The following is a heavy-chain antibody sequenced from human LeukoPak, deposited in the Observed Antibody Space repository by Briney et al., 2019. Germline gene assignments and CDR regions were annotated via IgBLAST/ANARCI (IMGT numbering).Heavy chain of an antibody. V-gene: IGHV1-2*06. Sequence: GASVKVSCKASGYTFTGYYMHWVRQAPGQGLEWMGRINPNSGGTNYAQKFQGRVTMTRDTSISTAYIELSRLRSDDTAVYYCARDTSVTPAEYFQHWGQGTLVTVSS. J-gene: IGHJ1*01. D-gene: IGHD1-14*01. CDR1: GYTFTGYY. CDR3: ARDTSVTPAEYFQH. CDR2: INPNSGGT.